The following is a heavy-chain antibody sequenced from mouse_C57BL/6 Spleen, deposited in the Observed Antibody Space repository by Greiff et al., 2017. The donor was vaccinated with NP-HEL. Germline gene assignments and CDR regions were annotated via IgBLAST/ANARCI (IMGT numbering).Heavy chain of an antibody. V-gene: IGHV1-26*01. CDR2: INPNNGGT. CDR3: AGGIYYDYDGGLFYFDY. D-gene: IGHD2-4*01. Sequence: EVQLQQSGPELVKPGASVKISCKASGYTFTDYYMNWVKQSHGKSLEWIGDINPNNGGTSYNQKFKGKATLTVDKSSSTAYMELRSLTSEDSAVYYCAGGIYYDYDGGLFYFDYWGQGTTLTVSS. J-gene: IGHJ2*01. CDR1: GYTFTDYY.